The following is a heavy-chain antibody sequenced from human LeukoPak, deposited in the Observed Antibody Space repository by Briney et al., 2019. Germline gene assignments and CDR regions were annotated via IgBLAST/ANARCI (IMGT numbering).Heavy chain of an antibody. Sequence: GGSLRLSCAASGFTFSSYAMSWVRQAPGKGLEWVGRIKSKTDGGTTDYAAPVKGRFTISRDDSKNTLYLQMNSLKTEDTAVYYCTRDLGYSSGSSFDYWGQGTLVTVSS. D-gene: IGHD6-19*01. CDR3: TRDLGYSSGSSFDY. V-gene: IGHV3-15*01. CDR2: IKSKTDGGTT. CDR1: GFTFSSYA. J-gene: IGHJ4*02.